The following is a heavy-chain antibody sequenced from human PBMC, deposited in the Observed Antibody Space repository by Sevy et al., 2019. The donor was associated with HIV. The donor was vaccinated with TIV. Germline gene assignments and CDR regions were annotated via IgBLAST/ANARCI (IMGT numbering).Heavy chain of an antibody. J-gene: IGHJ4*02. CDR2: IIPIFGTA. Sequence: ASVKVSCKASGGTFSSYAISWVRQAPGQGLEWMGGIIPIFGTANYAQKFQGRVTITADESTSTAYMELSSLRSEHTAVYYCARGQYCSSTSCYIELDYWGQGTLVTVSS. V-gene: IGHV1-69*13. CDR1: GGTFSSYA. CDR3: ARGQYCSSTSCYIELDY. D-gene: IGHD2-2*01.